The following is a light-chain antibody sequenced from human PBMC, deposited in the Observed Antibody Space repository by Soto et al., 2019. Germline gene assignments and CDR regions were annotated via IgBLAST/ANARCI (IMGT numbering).Light chain of an antibody. CDR3: QQLYTLPFT. J-gene: IGKJ5*01. V-gene: IGKV1-9*01. CDR1: QSISNY. Sequence: DIQMTQSPSSLSASVGDRFTITGLASQSISNYLNWYQQKPGKAPKLLIYEASTLQSGVPSRFSGSGSGTEFTLTISGLLPEDFAAYHCQQLYTLPFTFGQGTRLEIK. CDR2: EAS.